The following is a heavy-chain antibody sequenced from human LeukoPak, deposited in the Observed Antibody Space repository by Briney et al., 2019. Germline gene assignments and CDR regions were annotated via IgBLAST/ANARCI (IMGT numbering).Heavy chain of an antibody. CDR1: GGSFSGYY. CDR3: ARLPRRTIAAAGDAFDI. Sequence: PSETLSLTCAVYGGSFSGYYWSWIRQPPGKGLEWIGEINHSGSTNYNPSLKSRVTISVDTSKNQFSLKLSSVTAADTAVYYCARLPRRTIAAAGDAFDIWGQGTMVTVSS. V-gene: IGHV4-34*01. D-gene: IGHD6-13*01. J-gene: IGHJ3*02. CDR2: INHSGST.